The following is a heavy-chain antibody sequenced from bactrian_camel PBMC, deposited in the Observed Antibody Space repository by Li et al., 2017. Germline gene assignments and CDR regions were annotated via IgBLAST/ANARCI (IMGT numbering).Heavy chain of an antibody. J-gene: IGHJ4*01. CDR3: AADPAGWVRGYHY. CDR1: GDIKRYY. D-gene: IGHD3*01. Sequence: QLVESGGGSVQAGGSLRLSCAAPGDIKRYYVTWVCQSPGKGLEWVSTISMRGGVPTYADSVEGRFTLSKARGENSLWLQMTALKQDDAAVYYCAADPAGWVRGYHYWGQGTQVTVS. CDR2: ISMRGGVP. V-gene: IGHV3S5*01.